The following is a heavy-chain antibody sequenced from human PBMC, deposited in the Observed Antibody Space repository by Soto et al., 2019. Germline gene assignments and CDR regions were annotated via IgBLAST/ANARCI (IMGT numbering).Heavy chain of an antibody. CDR3: AKGTRMETYYDILTGYYSFFDY. CDR1: GFTFSSYA. CDR2: ISGSGGST. D-gene: IGHD3-9*01. J-gene: IGHJ4*02. Sequence: PGGSLRLSCAASGFTFSSYAMSWVRQAPGKGLEWVSAISGSGGSTYYADSVKGRFTISRDNSKNTLYLQMNSLRAEDTAVYYCAKGTRMETYYDILTGYYSFFDYWGQGTLVTVSS. V-gene: IGHV3-23*01.